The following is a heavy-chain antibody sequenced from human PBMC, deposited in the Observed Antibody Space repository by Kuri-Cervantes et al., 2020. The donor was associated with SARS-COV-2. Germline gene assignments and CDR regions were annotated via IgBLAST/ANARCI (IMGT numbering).Heavy chain of an antibody. Sequence: LSLTCAASGFTVSSNYMSWVRQAPGKGLELVSLIYSGGSTYYADSVKGRFTISRDNSKTTLYLQMNSLRAEDTAVYYCARVRGDYVPWGQGTLVTVSS. CDR3: ARVRGDYVP. V-gene: IGHV3-53*01. CDR2: IYSGGST. D-gene: IGHD3-16*01. CDR1: GFTVSSNY. J-gene: IGHJ5*02.